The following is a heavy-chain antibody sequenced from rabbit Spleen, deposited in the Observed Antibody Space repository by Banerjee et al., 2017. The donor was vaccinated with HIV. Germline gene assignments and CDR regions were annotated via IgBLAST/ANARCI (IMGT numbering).Heavy chain of an antibody. CDR3: ARDAASSFSSYGMDL. J-gene: IGHJ6*01. Sequence: QEQLVESGGDLVKPGASLTLTYTASGVSFSSNYYMCWVRQAPGKGLEWIACIDAGSSGFTYFASWAKGRFTCSKTSSTTVTLQMTSLTAADTATYFCARDAASSFSSYGMDLWGQGTLVTVS. V-gene: IGHV1S45*01. CDR2: IDAGSSGFT. D-gene: IGHD8-1*01. CDR1: GVSFSSNYY.